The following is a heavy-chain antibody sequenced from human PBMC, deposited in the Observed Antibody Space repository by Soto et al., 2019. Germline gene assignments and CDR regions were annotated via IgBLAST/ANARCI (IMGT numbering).Heavy chain of an antibody. J-gene: IGHJ6*02. D-gene: IGHD1-26*01. V-gene: IGHV3-30-3*01. Sequence: QVQLVESGGGVVQPGRSLRLSCAASGFTFSSNAMHWVRQAPGKGLEWVAVLSYDGSNKYYADSVKGRFTISRDNSKNTLYLQMDSLRTEDTALYYCARDVESGSSQYYYYFYVMDVWGQGTTVTVSS. CDR2: LSYDGSNK. CDR3: ARDVESGSSQYYYYFYVMDV. CDR1: GFTFSSNA.